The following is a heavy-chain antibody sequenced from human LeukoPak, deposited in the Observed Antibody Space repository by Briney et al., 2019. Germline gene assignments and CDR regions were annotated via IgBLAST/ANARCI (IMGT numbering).Heavy chain of an antibody. CDR1: GFTFSDYY. CDR2: ISSSSSTI. V-gene: IGHV3-48*02. Sequence: PGGSLRLSCAASGFTFSDYYMNWVRQAPGKGLEWVSYISSSSSTIYYADSVKGRFTISRDNAKNLLYLQMNSLRDEDTAVYYCARAFGLTDYWGQGTLVTVSS. J-gene: IGHJ4*02. CDR3: ARAFGLTDY. D-gene: IGHD3/OR15-3a*01.